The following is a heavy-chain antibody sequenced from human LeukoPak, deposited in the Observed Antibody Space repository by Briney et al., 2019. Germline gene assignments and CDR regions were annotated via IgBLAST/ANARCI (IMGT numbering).Heavy chain of an antibody. J-gene: IGHJ4*02. CDR1: GFTFSSYG. CDR2: IRYDGSNK. Sequence: GGSLRLSCAASGFTFSSYGMHWVRQAPGKGLEWVAFIRYDGSNKYYADSVKGRFTISRDNSKNTLYLQMNSLRAEDTAVYYCAKDGEVGDSSGYYFDYWGQGTLVTVSS. D-gene: IGHD3-22*01. CDR3: AKDGEVGDSSGYYFDY. V-gene: IGHV3-30*02.